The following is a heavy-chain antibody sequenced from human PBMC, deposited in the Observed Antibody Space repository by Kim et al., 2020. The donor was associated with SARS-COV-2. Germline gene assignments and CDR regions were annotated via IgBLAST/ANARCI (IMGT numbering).Heavy chain of an antibody. V-gene: IGHV4-59*13. D-gene: IGHD2-2*01. J-gene: IGHJ4*02. CDR2: IFYSGTT. Sequence: SETLSLTCIVSGGSITNYYYNWIRQPPGKELEWMGYIFYSGTTNYNPSLKSRVTISLDTSKNQFSLKLTSVTAADTAVYFCARGGTNQLAQVWGQGTLV. CDR1: GGSITNYY. CDR3: ARGGTNQLAQV.